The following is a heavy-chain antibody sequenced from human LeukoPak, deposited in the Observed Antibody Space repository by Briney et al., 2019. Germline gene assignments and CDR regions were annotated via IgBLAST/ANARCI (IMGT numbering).Heavy chain of an antibody. D-gene: IGHD4-17*01. CDR3: AKHAVTTEEYFDFDY. Sequence: PGGSLRLSCAASGFTFSSYAMSRVRQAPGKGLEWVSAISGSGGSTYYADSVKGRFTISRGNSKNTLYLQMNSLRAEDTAVYYCAKHAVTTEEYFDFDYWGQGTLVTVSS. J-gene: IGHJ4*02. V-gene: IGHV3-23*01. CDR2: ISGSGGST. CDR1: GFTFSSYA.